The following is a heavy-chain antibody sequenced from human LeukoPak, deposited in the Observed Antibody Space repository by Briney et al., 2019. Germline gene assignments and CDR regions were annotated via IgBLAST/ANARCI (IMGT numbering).Heavy chain of an antibody. J-gene: IGHJ6*02. CDR3: AKGLGGYYYYYGMDV. V-gene: IGHV3-23*01. CDR2: ISGSGGST. CDR1: GFTFSSYA. D-gene: IGHD3-10*01. Sequence: PGGSLRLSCAASGFTFSSYAMSWVRQAPGKGLEWVSAISGSGGSTYYADSVKGRFTISRDNSKNTLYLQMNSLRAEDTAVYYCAKGLGGYYYYYGMDVWGQGTTVTVSS.